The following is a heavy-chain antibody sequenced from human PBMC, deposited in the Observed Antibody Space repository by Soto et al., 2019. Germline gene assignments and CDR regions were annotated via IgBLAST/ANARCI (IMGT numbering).Heavy chain of an antibody. J-gene: IGHJ6*02. V-gene: IGHV1-58*01. CDR2: IVVGSGNT. CDR3: AAETSGYDLDEWSYFYGMDV. Sequence: SVKVSCKASGFTFTSSAVQWVRQARGQRLERIGWIVVGSGNTNYAQKFQERVTITRDMSTSTAYMELSSLRSEDTAVYYCAAETSGYDLDEWSYFYGMDVWGQGTTVTVSS. CDR1: GFTFTSSA. D-gene: IGHD5-12*01.